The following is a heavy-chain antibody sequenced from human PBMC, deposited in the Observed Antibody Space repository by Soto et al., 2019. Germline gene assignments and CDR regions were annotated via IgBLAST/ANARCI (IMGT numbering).Heavy chain of an antibody. J-gene: IGHJ4*02. CDR2: TNAGNGDT. V-gene: IGHV1-3*01. CDR3: VRDWTHYDSSGPGDY. CDR1: GYTFTSYP. D-gene: IGHD3-22*01. Sequence: ASVKVSCKASGYTFTSYPMHWVRQAPGQGLEWMGWTNAGNGDTKYSQKFQGRVTITRDTSAITAYMEPSNLRSEDTAVYYCVRDWTHYDSSGPGDYWGQGTLVTVSS.